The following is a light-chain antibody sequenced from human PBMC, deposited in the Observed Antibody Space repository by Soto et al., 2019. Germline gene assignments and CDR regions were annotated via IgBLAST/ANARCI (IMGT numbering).Light chain of an antibody. CDR3: QQYGSSSYT. V-gene: IGKV3-20*01. CDR2: AAS. CDR1: QSISSSY. Sequence: EIVLTQSPGTLSLSPGVRATLSCRASQSISSSYLAWYQQKPGQAPRLLIYAASSRATGIPDRFSGSGSGTDFTLTISRLEPEDVAVYYCQQYGSSSYTFGQGTQLEIK. J-gene: IGKJ2*01.